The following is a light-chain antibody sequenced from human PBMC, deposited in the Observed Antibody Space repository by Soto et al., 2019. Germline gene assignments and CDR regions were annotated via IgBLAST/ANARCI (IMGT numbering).Light chain of an antibody. J-gene: IGKJ3*01. CDR3: QQLFIYPPT. Sequence: GSRAAIPRRASQGIINYLAWYQQKPGKAPKLLIYGASTLQSGFLSRIGGSGSGTDFTLTVSSLQPEDFATYYCQQLFIYPPTFGPGTKVDIK. V-gene: IGKV1-9*01. CDR2: GAS. CDR1: QGIINY.